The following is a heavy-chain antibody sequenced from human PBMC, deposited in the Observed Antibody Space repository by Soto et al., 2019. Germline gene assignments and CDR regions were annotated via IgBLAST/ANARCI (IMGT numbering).Heavy chain of an antibody. Sequence: SVKVSCKASGFTFTSSAVQWVRQARGQRLEWIGWIVVGSGNTNYAQKFQKRGTITRDISTSTDYMELSSLRSEDTAVYYCAADPDRWELRFDYWGQGTLVIVSS. V-gene: IGHV1-58*01. CDR2: IVVGSGNT. CDR1: GFTFTSSA. D-gene: IGHD1-26*01. J-gene: IGHJ4*02. CDR3: AADPDRWELRFDY.